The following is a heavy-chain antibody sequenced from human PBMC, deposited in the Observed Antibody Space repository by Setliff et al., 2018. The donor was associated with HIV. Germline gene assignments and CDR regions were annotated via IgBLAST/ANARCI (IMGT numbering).Heavy chain of an antibody. Sequence: SETLSLTCSVSGAVISRSTHHWAWIRQPPGKGLEWIGALSSNGNTYFNPTLKSRVTLSIDSSKNLFSLKLNSLTAADTAVYFCAAQDLDLVKYYYIDYWGPGALVTVSS. V-gene: IGHV4-39*07. D-gene: IGHD2-21*01. J-gene: IGHJ4*02. CDR1: GAVISRSTHH. CDR3: AAQDLDLVKYYYIDY. CDR2: LSSNGNT.